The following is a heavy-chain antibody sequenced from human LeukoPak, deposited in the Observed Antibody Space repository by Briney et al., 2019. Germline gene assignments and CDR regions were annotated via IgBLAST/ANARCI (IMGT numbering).Heavy chain of an antibody. J-gene: IGHJ3*01. Sequence: ASAKVSCKASGYTFTSYGISWVRQAPGQGLEWMGWISAYNGNTNYAQKLQGRVTMTTDTSTSTAYMELRSLRSDDTAVYYCARGSYYYDSSGYFSAWGQGTMVTVSS. D-gene: IGHD3-22*01. CDR1: GYTFTSYG. CDR2: ISAYNGNT. V-gene: IGHV1-18*01. CDR3: ARGSYYYDSSGYFSA.